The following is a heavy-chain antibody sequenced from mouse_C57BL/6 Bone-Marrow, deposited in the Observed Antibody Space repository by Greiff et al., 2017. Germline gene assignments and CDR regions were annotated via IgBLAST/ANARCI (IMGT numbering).Heavy chain of an antibody. CDR2: IWWVDDK. V-gene: IGHV8-8*01. Sequence: QVTLKVSGPGILQPSQTLSLTCSFSGFSLNTFDMSLGWIRQPSGKGLEWLAHIWWVDDKYYNPAMKSRLPISKDTSKTLLVLKIAHVDTADTATYYWARGYYGSSFWFAYWGQGTLVTVSA. D-gene: IGHD1-1*01. CDR1: GFSLNTFDMS. J-gene: IGHJ3*01. CDR3: ARGYYGSSFWFAY.